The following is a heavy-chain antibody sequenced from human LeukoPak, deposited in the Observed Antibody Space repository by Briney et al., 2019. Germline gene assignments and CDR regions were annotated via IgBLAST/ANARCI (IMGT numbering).Heavy chain of an antibody. V-gene: IGHV3-15*01. D-gene: IGHD1-26*01. CDR3: TLDGWREVGGLYYYGMDV. J-gene: IGHJ6*02. CDR1: GFPFSKAW. Sequence: GGSLRLSCAASGFPFSKAWMSWVRQAPGKGLEWVGRIKNETDGGTTDYGAPVKGRFTISRDDSKNMLYLQMNSLKTEDTAVYYCTLDGWREVGGLYYYGMDVWGQATTVTVSS. CDR2: IKNETDGGTT.